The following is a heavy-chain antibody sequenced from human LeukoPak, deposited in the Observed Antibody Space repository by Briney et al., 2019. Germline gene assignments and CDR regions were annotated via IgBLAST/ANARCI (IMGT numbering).Heavy chain of an antibody. CDR2: IGTAGDT. V-gene: IGHV3-13*04. CDR1: GFTFSSYD. J-gene: IGHJ3*02. CDR3: ARGADYSSSWYRESDAFDI. D-gene: IGHD6-13*01. Sequence: PGGSLRLSCAASGFTFSSYDMHWVRQGTGKGLECVSAIGTAGDTYYPGSVKGRFTISRENAKNSFYLQMNNLRAGDTAVYYCARGADYSSSWYRESDAFDIWGQGTLVTVSS.